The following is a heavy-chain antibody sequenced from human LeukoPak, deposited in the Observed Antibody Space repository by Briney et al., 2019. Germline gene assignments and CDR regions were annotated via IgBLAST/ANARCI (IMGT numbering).Heavy chain of an antibody. CDR1: GFTFSTYA. CDR2: ISGSGGST. CDR3: AKVGVTGWYFDY. V-gene: IGHV3-23*01. D-gene: IGHD1-26*01. Sequence: PGGSLRPSCAASGFTFSTYAMSWVRHAPGKWLEWVSGISGSGGSTYYADSLKGRFTISRDNSKNTLYLQVNSLRAEDTAVYYCAKVGVTGWYFDYWGQGALVTVSS. J-gene: IGHJ4*02.